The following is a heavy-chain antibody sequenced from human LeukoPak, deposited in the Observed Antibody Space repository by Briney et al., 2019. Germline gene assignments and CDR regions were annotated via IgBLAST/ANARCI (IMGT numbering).Heavy chain of an antibody. V-gene: IGHV1-69*05. CDR2: IIPIFGTA. CDR1: GGTFSSYA. J-gene: IGHJ3*02. Sequence: SVKVSCKASGGTFSSYAISWVRQAPGQGLGWMGRIIPIFGTANYAQKFQGRVTITTDESTSTAYIELSSLRSEDTAVYYCAADYYDSSGYYLGAFDIWGQGTMVTVSS. D-gene: IGHD3-22*01. CDR3: AADYYDSSGYYLGAFDI.